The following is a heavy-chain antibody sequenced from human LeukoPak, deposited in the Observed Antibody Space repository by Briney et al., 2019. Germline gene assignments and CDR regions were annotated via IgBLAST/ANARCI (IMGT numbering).Heavy chain of an antibody. CDR2: INHSGST. CDR1: GYSISSGYY. J-gene: IGHJ5*02. V-gene: IGHV4-38-2*01. Sequence: PSETLSLTCAVSGYSISSGYYWGWIRQPPGKGLEWIGEINHSGSTNYNPSLKSRVTISVDTSKNQFSLKLSSVTAADTAVYYCARGPWGYCSSTSCYHNWFDPWGQGTLVTVSS. CDR3: ARGPWGYCSSTSCYHNWFDP. D-gene: IGHD2-2*01.